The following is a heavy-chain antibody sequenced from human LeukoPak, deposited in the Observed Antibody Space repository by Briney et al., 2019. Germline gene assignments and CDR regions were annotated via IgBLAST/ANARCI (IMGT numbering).Heavy chain of an antibody. V-gene: IGHV4-59*11. CDR1: GGSISSHY. CDR2: IYYSGST. Sequence: SETLSLTCTVSGGSISSHYWSWIRQPPGKGLERIGYIYYSGSTNYNPSLKSRVTISVDTSKNQFSLKLSSVTAADTAVYYCARNKYYDSSGYEPNVFDYWGQGTLVTVSS. CDR3: ARNKYYDSSGYEPNVFDY. D-gene: IGHD3-22*01. J-gene: IGHJ4*02.